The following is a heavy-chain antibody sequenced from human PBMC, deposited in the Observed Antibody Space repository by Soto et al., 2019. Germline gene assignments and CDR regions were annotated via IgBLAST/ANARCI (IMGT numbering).Heavy chain of an antibody. Sequence: QVTLKESGPVLVKPTETLTLTCTVSGFSLSNARMGVSWIRQPPGKALEWLAHIFSNDEKSYSTSLKSRLTISKDTSKSQVVLTMTNMDPVDTATYYCARIPALLRSYDFWSGYRPSDYYYYYGMDVWGQGTTVTVSS. J-gene: IGHJ6*02. CDR2: IFSNDEK. V-gene: IGHV2-26*01. CDR3: ARIPALLRSYDFWSGYRPSDYYYYYGMDV. D-gene: IGHD3-3*01. CDR1: GFSLSNARMG.